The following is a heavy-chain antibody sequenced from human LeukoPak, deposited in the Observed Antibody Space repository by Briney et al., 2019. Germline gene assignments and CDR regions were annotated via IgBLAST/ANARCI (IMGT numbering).Heavy chain of an antibody. CDR2: IYYSGST. V-gene: IGHV4-59*01. CDR1: GGSISSYY. CDR3: ARGAVPDDAFDI. Sequence: PSETLSLTCTASGGSISSYYWSWIRQPPGKGLEWIGYIYYSGSTNYNPSLESRVTISVDTSKNQFSLKLSSVTAADTAVYYCARGAVPDDAFDIWGQGTMVTVSS. J-gene: IGHJ3*02. D-gene: IGHD1-14*01.